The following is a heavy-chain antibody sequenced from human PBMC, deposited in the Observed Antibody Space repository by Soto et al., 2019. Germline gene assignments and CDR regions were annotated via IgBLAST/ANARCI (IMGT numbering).Heavy chain of an antibody. D-gene: IGHD2-2*01. CDR3: ARGGLVICSSTSCYLDYYYYGMDV. CDR2: ISSSSSYI. CDR1: GFTFSTYS. V-gene: IGHV3-21*01. J-gene: IGHJ6*02. Sequence: GGSLRLSCAASGFTFSTYSMNWVRQAPGKGLEWVSSISSSSSYIYYADSVKGRFTISRDNAKNSLYLQMNSLRAEDTAVYYCARGGLVICSSTSCYLDYYYYGMDVWGQGTTVTVSS.